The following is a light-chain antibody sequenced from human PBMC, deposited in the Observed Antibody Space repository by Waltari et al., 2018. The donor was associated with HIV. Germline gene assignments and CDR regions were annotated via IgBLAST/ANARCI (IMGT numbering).Light chain of an antibody. CDR3: CSYAGSSTYV. V-gene: IGLV2-23*02. J-gene: IGLJ1*01. Sequence: QSALTQPASVSGSPGQSITISCTGTSSDVGSYNLFSWYHQHRGNAPKLMIYEVSKRPSGFSNRFSGSKSGKTSYLTISGLQAEDEADYYCCSYAGSSTYVFGTGTKVTVL. CDR2: EVS. CDR1: SSDVGSYNL.